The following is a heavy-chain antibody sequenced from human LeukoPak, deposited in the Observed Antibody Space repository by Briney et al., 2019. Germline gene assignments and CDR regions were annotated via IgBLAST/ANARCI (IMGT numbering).Heavy chain of an antibody. D-gene: IGHD3-10*01. Sequence: GGSLRLSCAASGFTFSSYWMSWVRQAPGKGLEWVAIIKQDGSEKYYVDSVKGRFTISRDNAKNSLYLQMNSLRAEDTAVYYCARALVWFGESPRYFDYWGQGTLVTVSS. CDR2: IKQDGSEK. J-gene: IGHJ4*02. CDR3: ARALVWFGESPRYFDY. V-gene: IGHV3-7*04. CDR1: GFTFSSYW.